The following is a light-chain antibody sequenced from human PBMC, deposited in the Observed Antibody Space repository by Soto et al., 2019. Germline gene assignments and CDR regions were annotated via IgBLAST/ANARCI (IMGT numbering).Light chain of an antibody. CDR2: DVS. V-gene: IGLV2-11*01. CDR1: SSDVGGYHY. J-gene: IGLJ1*01. Sequence: QSVLTQPRSVSGSPGRSVTISCTGTSSDVGGYHYVSWYQQHPGKAPKLMIYDVSKRPSGVPDRFSGSKSGNTASLTISGLQAEDEAGYFCCSYAGSFYVFGTGTKVTVL. CDR3: CSYAGSFYV.